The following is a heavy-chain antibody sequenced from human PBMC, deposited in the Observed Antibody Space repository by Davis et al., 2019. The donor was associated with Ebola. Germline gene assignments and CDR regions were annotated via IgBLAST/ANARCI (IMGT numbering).Heavy chain of an antibody. J-gene: IGHJ5*02. CDR3: AKYPHSGGYYDWFDP. CDR2: ISGRGSTI. Sequence: LSLTCAASGFTFDTYGMSWVRQAPGKGLEWVSVISGRGSTIYYADSVKGRFTISRDNSKDTLYLQMNRLRAEDTAVYYCAKYPHSGGYYDWFDPWGQGTLVTVSS. V-gene: IGHV3-23*01. CDR1: GFTFDTYG. D-gene: IGHD3-16*01.